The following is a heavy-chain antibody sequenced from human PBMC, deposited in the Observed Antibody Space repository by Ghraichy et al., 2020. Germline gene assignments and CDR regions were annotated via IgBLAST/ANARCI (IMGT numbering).Heavy chain of an antibody. CDR2: IIPIFGTA. J-gene: IGHJ5*02. V-gene: IGHV1-69*13. D-gene: IGHD3-22*01. Sequence: SVKVSCKASGGTFSSYAISWVRQAPGQGLEWMGGIIPIFGTANYAQKFQGRVTITADESTSTAYMELSSLRSEDTAVYYCARAYYYDSSGYYEFDPWGQGTLVTVSS. CDR1: GGTFSSYA. CDR3: ARAYYYDSSGYYEFDP.